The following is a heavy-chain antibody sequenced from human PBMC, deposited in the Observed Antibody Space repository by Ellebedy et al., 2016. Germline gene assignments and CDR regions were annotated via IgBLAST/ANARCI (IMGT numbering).Heavy chain of an antibody. CDR1: GFTFSSYG. Sequence: GESLKISXAASGFTFSSYGMHWVRQAPGKGLEWVAVIWYDGSNKYYADSVKGRFTISRDNSKNTLYLQMNSLRAEDTAVYYCASPLNSAIIVNWGQGTLVTVSS. CDR2: IWYDGSNK. V-gene: IGHV3-33*01. J-gene: IGHJ4*02. CDR3: ASPLNSAIIVN. D-gene: IGHD2/OR15-2a*01.